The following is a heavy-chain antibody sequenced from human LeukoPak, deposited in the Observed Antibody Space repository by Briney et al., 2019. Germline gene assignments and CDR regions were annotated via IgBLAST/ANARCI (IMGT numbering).Heavy chain of an antibody. CDR1: GFTFSDYY. V-gene: IGHV3-11*04. J-gene: IGHJ6*04. D-gene: IGHD1-26*01. Sequence: PGGSLRLSCAASGFTFSDYYMSWIRQAPGKGLEWVSYISSSGSTIYYADSVTGRFTISRDNAKNSVYLQMNSLRVEDTAVYYCARDSGRYGYYMDVWGKGTTVTVSS. CDR2: ISSSGSTI. CDR3: ARDSGRYGYYMDV.